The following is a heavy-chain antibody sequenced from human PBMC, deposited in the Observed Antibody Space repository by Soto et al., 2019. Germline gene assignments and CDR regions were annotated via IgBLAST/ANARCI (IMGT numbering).Heavy chain of an antibody. CDR3: ARQRGSYGLRVYYYYGMDV. J-gene: IGHJ6*02. Sequence: PSETLSLTCAVYGGSFSGYYWSWIRQPPGKGLEWIGEINHSGSTNYNPSLKSRVTISVDTSKNQFSLKLSSVTAADTAVYYCARQRGSYGLRVYYYYGMDVWGQGTTVTVSS. CDR1: GGSFSGYY. D-gene: IGHD5-18*01. CDR2: INHSGST. V-gene: IGHV4-34*01.